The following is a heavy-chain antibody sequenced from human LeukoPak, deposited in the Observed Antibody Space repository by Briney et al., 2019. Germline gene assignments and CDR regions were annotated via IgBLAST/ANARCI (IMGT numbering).Heavy chain of an antibody. CDR2: IYSGGST. Sequence: GGSLRLSCAASGFTVSNNYMSWVRQAPGKGLEWVSVIYSGGSTYYADSVKGRFTISRDNSKNTLYLQMNSLRAEDTAVYYCARRGESASYGDYRFDYWGQGTLVTVSS. CDR3: ARRGESASYGDYRFDY. CDR1: GFTVSNNY. V-gene: IGHV3-53*01. D-gene: IGHD4-17*01. J-gene: IGHJ4*02.